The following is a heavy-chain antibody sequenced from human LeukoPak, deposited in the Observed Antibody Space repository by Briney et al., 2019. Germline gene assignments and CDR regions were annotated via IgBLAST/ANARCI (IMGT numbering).Heavy chain of an antibody. CDR1: GFSFSSYV. CDR3: ARDLGYGSGTPRGY. CDR2: ISYDGSNK. J-gene: IGHJ4*02. V-gene: IGHV3-30-3*01. Sequence: PGGSLRLSCAASGFSFSSYVMHWVRQAPGKGLEWVAVISYDGSNKYYADSVKGRFTISRDNAKNSLYLQMNSLRAEDTAVYYCARDLGYGSGTPRGYWGQGTLVTVSS. D-gene: IGHD3-10*01.